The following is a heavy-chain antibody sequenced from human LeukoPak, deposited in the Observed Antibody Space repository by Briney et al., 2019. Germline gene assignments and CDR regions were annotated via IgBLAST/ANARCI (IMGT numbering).Heavy chain of an antibody. D-gene: IGHD5-18*01. CDR1: GFTFSSYG. V-gene: IGHV3-30*18. Sequence: GGSLRLSCAASGFTFSSYGMHWVRQAPGKGLEWVAVISYDGSNKYYADSVKGRFTISRDNSKNTLYLQMNSLRAEDTAVYYCAKDEGDSYGWYYFDYWGQGTLVTVSS. J-gene: IGHJ4*02. CDR2: ISYDGSNK. CDR3: AKDEGDSYGWYYFDY.